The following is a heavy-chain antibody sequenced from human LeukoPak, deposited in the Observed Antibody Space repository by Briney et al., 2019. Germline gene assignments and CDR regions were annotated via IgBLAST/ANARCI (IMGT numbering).Heavy chain of an antibody. CDR1: GFTFSSYG. V-gene: IGHV3-7*01. CDR3: ASLTTARYYYYMDV. Sequence: GGSLRLSCAASGFTFSSYGMHWVRQAPGKGLEWVANIKQDGSEKYYVDSVKGRFTISRGNAKNSLYLQMNSLRAEDTAVYYCASLTTARYYYYMDVWGKGTTVTVSS. J-gene: IGHJ6*03. CDR2: IKQDGSEK. D-gene: IGHD4-11*01.